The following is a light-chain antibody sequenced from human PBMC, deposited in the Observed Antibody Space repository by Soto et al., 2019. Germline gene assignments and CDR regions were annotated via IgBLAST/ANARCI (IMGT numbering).Light chain of an antibody. J-gene: IGLJ2*01. CDR1: SSDVGGYNF. Sequence: QSALTQPASVSGSPGQSITISCTGTSSDVGGYNFVSWYQQRPGKAPKLMIYEVSNRPSGVSNRFSGSKSGNTASLTISGLQAEDEADYYCSSSRGITALVFGGGTKVTVL. CDR2: EVS. CDR3: SSSRGITALV. V-gene: IGLV2-14*01.